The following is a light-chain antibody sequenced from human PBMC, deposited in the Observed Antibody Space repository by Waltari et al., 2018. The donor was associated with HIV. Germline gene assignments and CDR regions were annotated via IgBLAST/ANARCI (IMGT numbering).Light chain of an antibody. CDR1: KSVGTF. Sequence: DIQMTQSPSSLSASVGDRVTITCRASKSVGTFLNWYQQKPGKAPNLLSHAASSLQSGFASRLSGSRSGTDCTLTICSLQPEDFATYYCQQCFNMPYTLGQGNKLDIK. CDR2: AAS. V-gene: IGKV1-39*01. J-gene: IGKJ2*01. CDR3: QQCFNMPYT.